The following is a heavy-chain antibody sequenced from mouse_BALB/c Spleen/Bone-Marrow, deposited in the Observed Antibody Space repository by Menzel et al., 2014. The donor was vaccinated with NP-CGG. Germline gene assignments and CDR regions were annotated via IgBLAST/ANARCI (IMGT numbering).Heavy chain of an antibody. Sequence: VHLVESGAELMKPGASVKISRKATGYTFSSYWIDWVNQRPGHGLEWIGEILPGSGSTNYNEKFRGKATFTTDTSSNTAYMQLSSLTSEDSAVYYCARGGGKGNWYFDVWGAGTTVTVSS. CDR3: ARGGGKGNWYFDV. J-gene: IGHJ1*01. CDR2: ILPGSGST. CDR1: GYTFSSYW. D-gene: IGHD1-1*02. V-gene: IGHV1-9*01.